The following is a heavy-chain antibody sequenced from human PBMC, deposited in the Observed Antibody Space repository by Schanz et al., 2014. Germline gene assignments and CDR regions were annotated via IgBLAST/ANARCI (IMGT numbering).Heavy chain of an antibody. J-gene: IGHJ2*01. V-gene: IGHV1-18*01. Sequence: QVQLVQSGAEVKKPGSSVKVSCKLSGGTFSSYTISWMRQAPGQGLEWMGWISAYTNNTNYAQKVQGRVTMTTDTSTGTAYMEVSRLKSDDTAVYYCARLSVAGRPHVNYWYFDLWGRGTLVTVSS. CDR2: ISAYTNNT. CDR3: ARLSVAGRPHVNYWYFDL. D-gene: IGHD6-19*01. CDR1: GGTFSSYT.